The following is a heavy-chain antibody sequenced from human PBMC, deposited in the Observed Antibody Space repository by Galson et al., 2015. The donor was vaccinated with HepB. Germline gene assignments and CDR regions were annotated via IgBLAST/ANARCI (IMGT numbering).Heavy chain of an antibody. Sequence: SLRLSCAASGFTFSDYYMHWIRQAPGKGLEWVSYISSNSSDTNYADSVKGRFTISRDNAKNSLYLQMNSLRAEDTAVYYCARDPGDGYTSGRASDYWGQGTLVTVSS. V-gene: IGHV3-11*06. J-gene: IGHJ4*02. CDR1: GFTFSDYY. CDR3: ARDPGDGYTSGRASDY. D-gene: IGHD5-24*01. CDR2: ISSNSSDT.